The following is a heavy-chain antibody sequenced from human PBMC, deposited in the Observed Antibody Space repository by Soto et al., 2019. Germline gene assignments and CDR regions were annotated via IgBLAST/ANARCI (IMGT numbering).Heavy chain of an antibody. CDR1: GYSFTSYW. Sequence: LGESLKISCKGSGYSFTSYWSSWVRQMTGKGLEWMGRIDPSDSYTNYSPSFQGHVTISADKSISTAYLQWSSLKASDTAMYYCARLEGYCSSTSCYAEVWGQGTTVTVSS. D-gene: IGHD2-2*01. CDR3: ARLEGYCSSTSCYAEV. J-gene: IGHJ6*02. CDR2: IDPSDSYT. V-gene: IGHV5-10-1*01.